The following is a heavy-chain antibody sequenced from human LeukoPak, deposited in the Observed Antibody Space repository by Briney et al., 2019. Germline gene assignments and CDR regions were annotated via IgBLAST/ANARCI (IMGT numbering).Heavy chain of an antibody. J-gene: IGHJ5*02. CDR2: IYHSGST. CDR1: GGSISSGGYY. CDR3: ARGGRCSSTSCYTGWFDP. Sequence: PSETLSLTCTVSGGSISSGGYYWSWIRQPPGKGLEWIGYIYHSGSTYYNPSLKSRVTISVDRSKNQFSLKLSSVTAADTAVYYCARGGRCSSTSCYTGWFDPWGQGTLVTVSS. V-gene: IGHV4-30-2*01. D-gene: IGHD2-2*02.